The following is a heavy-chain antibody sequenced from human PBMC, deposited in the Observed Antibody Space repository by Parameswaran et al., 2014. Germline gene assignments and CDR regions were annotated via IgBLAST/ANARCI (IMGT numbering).Heavy chain of an antibody. CDR3: ARHGPDYSTSSFLSYFDL. Sequence: PGKGLEWIGSISYSVTTYYNPSLKSRVTIFEDTSKNQFSLKLNFVTAADAAVYYCARHGPDYSTSSFLSYFDLWGRGTLVTVSS. D-gene: IGHD6-6*01. CDR2: ISYSVTT. J-gene: IGHJ2*01. V-gene: IGHV4-39*01.